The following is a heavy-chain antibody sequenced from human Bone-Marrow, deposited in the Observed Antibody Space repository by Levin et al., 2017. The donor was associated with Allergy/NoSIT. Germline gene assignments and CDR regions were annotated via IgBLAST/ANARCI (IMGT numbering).Heavy chain of an antibody. J-gene: IGHJ6*02. D-gene: IGHD3-16*01. CDR1: GYTFTIYG. CDR2: ISAYNGDT. Sequence: ASVKVSCKASGYTFTIYGISWVRQAPGQRLEWMGWISAYNGDTKFAQNVQGRVTMTTDTSSSTAYMELRSLTSDDTAVYYCARGHYAGPARDSYAMDVWGQGTTVTVSS. V-gene: IGHV1-18*01. CDR3: ARGHYAGPARDSYAMDV.